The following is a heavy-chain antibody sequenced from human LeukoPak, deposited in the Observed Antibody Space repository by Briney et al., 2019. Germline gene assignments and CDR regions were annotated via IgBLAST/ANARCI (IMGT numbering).Heavy chain of an antibody. CDR2: VYASGST. CDR3: ARMGAADPGAFGY. V-gene: IGHV4-61*02. D-gene: IGHD6-25*01. CDR1: GGAFSGGGTY. J-gene: IGHJ4*02. Sequence: SQTLSLTCTVSGGAFSGGGTYWNWIRQSAERGLEWIGRVYASGSTNYNPSLQSRVTISVDTSKNQFSLKLSSVTAADTAVYYCARMGAADPGAFGYWGQGTLVTVSS.